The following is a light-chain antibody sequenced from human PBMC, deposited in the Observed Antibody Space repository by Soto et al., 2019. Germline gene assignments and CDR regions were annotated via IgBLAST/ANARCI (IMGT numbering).Light chain of an antibody. J-gene: IGKJ1*01. V-gene: IGKV3-11*01. Sequence: EIVWTQSPATLALSPGERAPLSCRASQSVSSYLAWYQQKPGQAPRLLIYDASNRATGIPARFSGSGSGTDITLTISSLEPEDFAVYYCQQRSNWPPITFGQGTKVDIK. CDR3: QQRSNWPPIT. CDR2: DAS. CDR1: QSVSSY.